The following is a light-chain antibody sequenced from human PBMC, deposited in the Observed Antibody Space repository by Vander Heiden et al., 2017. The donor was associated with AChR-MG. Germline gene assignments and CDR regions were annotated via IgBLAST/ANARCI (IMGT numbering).Light chain of an antibody. CDR3: QQYNNWPQT. Sequence: EIVMTQSPATLSLSPGERATLSCRASQSFRSNLAWYQQKPGQAPRLLIYGASTRATGTPARFSGSGSGTQFTLTISSLQSEDFAVYYCQQYNNWPQTFGQGTKVEIK. J-gene: IGKJ1*01. CDR1: QSFRSN. CDR2: GAS. V-gene: IGKV3-15*01.